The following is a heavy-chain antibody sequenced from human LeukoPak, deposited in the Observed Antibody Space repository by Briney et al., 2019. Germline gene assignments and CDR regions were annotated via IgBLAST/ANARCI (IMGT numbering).Heavy chain of an antibody. D-gene: IGHD5-12*01. CDR3: ARSYSGDGYYFDY. V-gene: IGHV4-30-2*01. J-gene: IGHJ4*02. Sequence: GYIYHSGSTYYNPSLKSRVTISVDRSKNQFSLKLSSVTAADTAVYYCARSYSGDGYYFDYWGQGTLVTVSS. CDR2: IYHSGST.